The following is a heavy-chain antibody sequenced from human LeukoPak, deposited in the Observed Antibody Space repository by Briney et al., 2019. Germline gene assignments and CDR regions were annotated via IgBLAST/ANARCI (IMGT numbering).Heavy chain of an antibody. V-gene: IGHV4-34*01. Sequence: SETLSLTCAVYGGPFSGYYWSWIRQPPGKGLEWIGEINHSGSTNYNPSLKSRVTISVDTSKNQFSLKLSSVTAANTAVYYCARGRIVVVPAAMLSETYYYYMDVWGKGTTVTVSS. CDR2: INHSGST. D-gene: IGHD2-2*01. CDR1: GGPFSGYY. CDR3: ARGRIVVVPAAMLSETYYYYMDV. J-gene: IGHJ6*03.